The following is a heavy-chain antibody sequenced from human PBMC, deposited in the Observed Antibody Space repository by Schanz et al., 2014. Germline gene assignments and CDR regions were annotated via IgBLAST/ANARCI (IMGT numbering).Heavy chain of an antibody. Sequence: EEQLVESGGGLVQPGRSLRLSCAASGFMFEDYDMHWVRQAPGKGLEWVSYITNDGSDTAYADSVKGRFTISRDNSKNTLFLQVNSLRAEDTAVYYCAKDHFGHYDSSGCSDCYYYGMDVWGQGTTVTVSS. CDR2: ITNDGSDT. V-gene: IGHV3-9*01. CDR1: GFMFEDYD. D-gene: IGHD3-22*01. J-gene: IGHJ6*02. CDR3: AKDHFGHYDSSGCSDCYYYGMDV.